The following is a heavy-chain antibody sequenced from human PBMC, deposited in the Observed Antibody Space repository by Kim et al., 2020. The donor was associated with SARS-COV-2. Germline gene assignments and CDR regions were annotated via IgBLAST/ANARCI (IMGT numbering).Heavy chain of an antibody. Sequence: YNPSLKSRVTISVDTSKNQFSLKLSSVTAADTAVYYCARGNLGIAAANDYWGQGTLVTVSS. J-gene: IGHJ4*02. D-gene: IGHD6-13*01. V-gene: IGHV4-59*09. CDR3: ARGNLGIAAANDY.